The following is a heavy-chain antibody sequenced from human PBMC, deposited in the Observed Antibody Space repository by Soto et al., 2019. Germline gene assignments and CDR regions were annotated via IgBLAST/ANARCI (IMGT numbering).Heavy chain of an antibody. CDR1: GGSISSYY. Sequence: QVQLQESGPGLVKPSETLSLTCTVSGGSISSYYWSWIRQPPGKGLEWIGYIYYSGSTNYNPSLKSRVTMSVDTFKNQFSLKLSSVTAADTAVYYCASGGRAYCSGGSCYDLFDYWGQGTLVTVSS. CDR2: IYYSGST. J-gene: IGHJ4*02. D-gene: IGHD2-15*01. V-gene: IGHV4-59*01. CDR3: ASGGRAYCSGGSCYDLFDY.